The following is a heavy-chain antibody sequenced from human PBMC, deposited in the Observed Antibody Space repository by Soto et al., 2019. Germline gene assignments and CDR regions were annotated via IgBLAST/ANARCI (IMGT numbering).Heavy chain of an antibody. V-gene: IGHV3-48*02. D-gene: IGHD3-10*01. Sequence: GGSLRLSCVASGFIFSSYSMNWVRQAPGKGLEWVSYITGTGSTSYADSVKGRFTISRDNAKNSLYLQMNSLRDEDTAVYFCVRDSRYGFDYWGQGALVTVSS. CDR1: GFIFSSYS. CDR2: ITGTGST. J-gene: IGHJ4*02. CDR3: VRDSRYGFDY.